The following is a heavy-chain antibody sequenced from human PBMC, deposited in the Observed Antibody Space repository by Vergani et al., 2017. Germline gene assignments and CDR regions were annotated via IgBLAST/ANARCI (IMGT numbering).Heavy chain of an antibody. D-gene: IGHD5-24*01. CDR1: GYTVVNHP. CDR3: ARSQMATNDFDL. CDR2: ISPYNHKT. J-gene: IGHJ4*02. V-gene: IGHV1-18*04. Sequence: QAQLGQSDSEVKKPGDSVTLSCKTSGYTVVNHPITWGRQAPGQGLEWMGWISPYNHKTLYSQKVEGRVTMTSDTSSSTVFLELRRLTSDDTAIYYCARSQMATNDFDLWGRGTLVTVSS.